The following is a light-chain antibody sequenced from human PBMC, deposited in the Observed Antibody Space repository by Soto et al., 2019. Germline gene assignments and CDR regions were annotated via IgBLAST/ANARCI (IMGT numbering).Light chain of an antibody. V-gene: IGLV2-23*02. J-gene: IGLJ1*01. CDR2: EVT. CDR3: CSSGGSPTYV. Sequence: QSALTQPASVSGSPGQSITISCTGTSSDVGGYNFVSWYQHYPGKAPKLMIYEVTDRPSGVSNRFSVSKSGNTASLTISGLKVEDEADYYCCSSGGSPTYVFGTGTKLTVL. CDR1: SSDVGGYNF.